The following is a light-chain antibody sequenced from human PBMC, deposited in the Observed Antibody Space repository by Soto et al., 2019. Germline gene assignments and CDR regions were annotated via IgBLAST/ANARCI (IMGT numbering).Light chain of an antibody. CDR3: CSYAGSRSYV. Sequence: QSVLAQPASVSGSPGQSITISCAGTSSDIGRSSLVSRYQQHPGKGPKLIIYQATQRPSGVSDRFSGSRSGNTASLTISGVQAEDEADYYCCSYAGSRSYVFGTGTKVTVL. J-gene: IGLJ1*01. CDR2: QAT. CDR1: SSDIGRSSL. V-gene: IGLV2-23*01.